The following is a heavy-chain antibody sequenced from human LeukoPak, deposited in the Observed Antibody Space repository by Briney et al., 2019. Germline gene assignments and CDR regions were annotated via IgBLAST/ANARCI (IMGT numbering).Heavy chain of an antibody. V-gene: IGHV3-7*01. CDR2: IKQDGSEK. J-gene: IGHJ4*02. D-gene: IGHD3-3*01. CDR1: GFTFSGYW. CDR3: ARAEGFADY. Sequence: GGSLRLSCAASGFTFSGYWMSWVRQAPGKGLEWVANIKQDGSEKYYVDSVKGRFTISRDNAKNSLYLQMNSLRAEDTAVYYCARAEGFADYWGQGTLVTVSS.